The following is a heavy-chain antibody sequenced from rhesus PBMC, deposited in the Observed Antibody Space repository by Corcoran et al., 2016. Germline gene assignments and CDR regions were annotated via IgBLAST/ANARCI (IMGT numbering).Heavy chain of an antibody. D-gene: IGHD4-29*01. V-gene: IGHV4-76*01. CDR2: IFGSRGNT. Sequence: QVQLQESGPGLVKPSATLSLTSAVSGGSINGVYEWSWIRPPPRKGLEWIGYIFGSRGNTKNNPSLKNRVTISKDTSNNQFSLKLISVTAADTAVYYCARRGSIAYWYFDIWGPGTPITISS. CDR1: GGSINGVYE. J-gene: IGHJ2*01. CDR3: ARRGSIAYWYFDI.